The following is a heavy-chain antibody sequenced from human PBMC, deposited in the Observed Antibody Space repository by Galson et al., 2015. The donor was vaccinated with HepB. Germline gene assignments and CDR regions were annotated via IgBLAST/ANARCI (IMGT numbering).Heavy chain of an antibody. Sequence: SLRLSCAASGFTFSSYSMNWVRQAPGKGLEWVSYISSSSSTIYYADSVKGRFTISRDNAKNSLYLQMNSLRDEDTAVYYCARDALTIFGVVDYYYYGMDVWGQGTTVTVSS. CDR3: ARDALTIFGVVDYYYYGMDV. D-gene: IGHD3-3*01. J-gene: IGHJ6*02. V-gene: IGHV3-48*02. CDR1: GFTFSSYS. CDR2: ISSSSSTI.